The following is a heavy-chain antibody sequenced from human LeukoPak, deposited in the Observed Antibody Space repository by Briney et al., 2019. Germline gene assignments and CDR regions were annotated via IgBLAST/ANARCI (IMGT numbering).Heavy chain of an antibody. CDR1: GGSFTDYY. CDR3: ARVPHTTSSIDY. D-gene: IGHD6-6*01. CDR2: INHRGST. J-gene: IGHJ4*02. V-gene: IGHV4-34*01. Sequence: SETLSLTCAVYGGSFTDYYWSWIRQPPGKGLEWIGEINHRGSTNYNSSLKSRVTISVDRSKNQCSLKLNSVTAADTAVYFCARVPHTTSSIDYWGQGAPVTVSS.